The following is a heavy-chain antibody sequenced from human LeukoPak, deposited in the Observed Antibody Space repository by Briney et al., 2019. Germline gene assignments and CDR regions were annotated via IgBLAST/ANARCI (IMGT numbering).Heavy chain of an antibody. CDR3: ARARRTMVRGTEIDP. V-gene: IGHV4-61*02. J-gene: IGHJ5*02. D-gene: IGHD3-10*01. CDR2: IYTSGST. Sequence: SETLSLTCTVSGGSISSGSYYWSWIRQPAGKGLEWIGRIYTSGSTNYNPSLKSRVTISVDTSKNQFSLRLSSVTAADTAVYYCARARRTMVRGTEIDPWGQGTLVTVSS. CDR1: GGSISSGSYY.